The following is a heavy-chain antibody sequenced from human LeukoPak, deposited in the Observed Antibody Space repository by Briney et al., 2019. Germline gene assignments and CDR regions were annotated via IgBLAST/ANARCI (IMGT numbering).Heavy chain of an antibody. Sequence: GGSLGLSCAASGFIFSSYSINWVRQAPGKGLEWVSFISSSSTYIYYADSVKGRFTISRDNAKNSLYLQMNSLRAEDTAVYYCARDRDMVLPPAGLDVWGRGATVTVSS. V-gene: IGHV3-21*01. CDR2: ISSSSTYI. D-gene: IGHD2-8*01. J-gene: IGHJ6*04. CDR1: GFIFSSYS. CDR3: ARDRDMVLPPAGLDV.